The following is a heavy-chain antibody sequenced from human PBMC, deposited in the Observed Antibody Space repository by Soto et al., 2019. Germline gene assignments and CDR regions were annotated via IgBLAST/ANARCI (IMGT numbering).Heavy chain of an antibody. Sequence: EGRLVESGGGLVKPEESLRLSCAASGFIFSNAWMNWVRQAPGKGLEWVGRVKSKIDDETTDYAAPVKGRFTITRDDSNIVVEQKMNSLKFEDRAVYFCTTSVGSVVGAFDYWGPGTPVTVSS. CDR3: TTSVGSVVGAFDY. CDR1: GFIFSNAW. D-gene: IGHD2-15*01. J-gene: IGHJ4*02. V-gene: IGHV3-15*07. CDR2: VKSKIDDETT.